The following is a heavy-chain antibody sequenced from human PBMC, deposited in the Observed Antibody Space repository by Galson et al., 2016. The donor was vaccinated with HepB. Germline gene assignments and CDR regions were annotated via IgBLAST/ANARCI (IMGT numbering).Heavy chain of an antibody. CDR3: ARDPKIVVVPAARNWFDP. CDR1: GFTFSTYS. J-gene: IGHJ5*02. CDR2: ISGSSTYI. Sequence: SLRLSCAASGFTFSTYSMNWVRQASGKGLEWVSSISGSSTYIHYADSVKGRFTISRDNGKSSLYLQMNSLRAEDTAVYYCARDPKIVVVPAARNWFDPWGQGTLVTVSS. V-gene: IGHV3-21*01. D-gene: IGHD2-2*01.